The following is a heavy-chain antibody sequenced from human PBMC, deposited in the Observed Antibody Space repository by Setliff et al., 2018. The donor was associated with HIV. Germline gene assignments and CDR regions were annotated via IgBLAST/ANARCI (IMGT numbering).Heavy chain of an antibody. D-gene: IGHD6-19*01. V-gene: IGHV4-59*08. CDR1: GGSISNHY. J-gene: IGHJ3*02. CDR2: TYYTGST. CDR3: ARHYPRSDDAFDI. Sequence: SETLSLTCTVSGGSISNHYWNWIRQPPGKGLEWIGYTYYTGSTNYNSSLKSRVTISVDTSKNQFSLKVNSVTAADTAVYYCARHYPRSDDAFDIWGQGTRVTVSS.